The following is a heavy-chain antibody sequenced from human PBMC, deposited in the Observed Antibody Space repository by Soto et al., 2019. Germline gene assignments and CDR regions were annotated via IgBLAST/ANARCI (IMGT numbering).Heavy chain of an antibody. CDR2: ISSSGSTI. V-gene: IGHV3-11*01. CDR1: GFTFSDYY. CDR3: ARDGRYCSSTSCSYYFDY. Sequence: GGSLRLSCTASGFTFSDYYMSWIRQAPGKGLEWVSYISSSGSTIYYADSVKGRFTISRDNAKNSLYLKMNSLRAEDTAVFYCARDGRYCSSTSCSYYFDYWGQGTLITVSS. J-gene: IGHJ4*02. D-gene: IGHD2-2*01.